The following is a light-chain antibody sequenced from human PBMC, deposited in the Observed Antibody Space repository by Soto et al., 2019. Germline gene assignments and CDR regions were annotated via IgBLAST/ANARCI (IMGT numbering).Light chain of an antibody. CDR1: QSVSSK. J-gene: IGKJ3*01. CDR3: QQYNNWPRT. V-gene: IGKV3-15*01. Sequence: DIVMTQSPATLSVSPGERATLSCRASQSVSSKLGWYQQKPGQAPRLLIYGASIRATGIPARFSGSGSGTEFTLTISSLQSEDFAVYYCQQYNNWPRTFGPGTKVDIK. CDR2: GAS.